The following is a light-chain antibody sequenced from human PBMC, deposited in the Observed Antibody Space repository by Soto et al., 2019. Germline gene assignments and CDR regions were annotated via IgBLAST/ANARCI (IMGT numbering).Light chain of an antibody. J-gene: IGLJ3*02. V-gene: IGLV3-16*01. Sequence: SYELTQPPSVSVSLGQMARITCSGEALPKKYAYWYQQKPGQFPVLVIYKDSERPSGIPERFSGSSSGTIVTLTISGVQAEDEVDYYCLSADSSGTSQVFGGGTKLTVL. CDR2: KDS. CDR3: LSADSSGTSQV. CDR1: ALPKKY.